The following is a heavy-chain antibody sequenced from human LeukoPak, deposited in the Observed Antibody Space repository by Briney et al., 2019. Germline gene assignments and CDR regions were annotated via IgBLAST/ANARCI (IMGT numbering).Heavy chain of an antibody. D-gene: IGHD3-10*01. CDR2: INSGGYT. CDR3: VKRGFSYYFDY. CDR1: GFTVSDNY. Sequence: GGSLRLSCAASGFTVSDNYLSWVRQAPGEGLQWVSFINSGGYTSYADSVKGRFTISRDNSKSTLYLQMSSLSAEDTAVYYCVKRGFSYYFDYWGQGTLVIVSS. J-gene: IGHJ4*02. V-gene: IGHV3-53*01.